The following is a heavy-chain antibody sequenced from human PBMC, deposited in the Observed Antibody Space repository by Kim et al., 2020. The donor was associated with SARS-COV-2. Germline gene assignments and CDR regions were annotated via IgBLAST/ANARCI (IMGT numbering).Heavy chain of an antibody. CDR3: AKGRVPFY. CDR2: FQYSGGT. J-gene: IGHJ4*02. V-gene: IGHV4-59*01. CDR1: CDSISSYF. Sequence: SETLSLTCTVSCDSISSYFLWSWIRQPPGKGLEWIGYFQYSGGTNYNPSLRARVTISVDTSKNQFSLKLNSVTAADTAVYYCAKGRVPFYWGQGTLVTVS.